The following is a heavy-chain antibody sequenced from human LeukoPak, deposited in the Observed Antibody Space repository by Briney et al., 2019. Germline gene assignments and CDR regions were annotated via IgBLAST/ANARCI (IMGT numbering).Heavy chain of an antibody. CDR2: IYYSGST. D-gene: IGHD5-12*01. CDR1: GGSISHNY. J-gene: IGHJ6*02. CDR3: ARAIVASYYYGMDV. Sequence: SETLSLTCTVSGGSISHNYWSWIRQPPGKGLEWIGYIYYSGSTNYNPSLKSRITISVDTSKNQFSLKLSSVTAADTAVYYCARAIVASYYYGMDVWGQGTTVTVSS. V-gene: IGHV4-59*08.